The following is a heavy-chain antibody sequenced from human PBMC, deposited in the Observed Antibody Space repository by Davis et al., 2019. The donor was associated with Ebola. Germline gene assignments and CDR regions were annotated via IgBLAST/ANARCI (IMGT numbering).Heavy chain of an antibody. D-gene: IGHD2-8*02. CDR1: GNSFTSHW. CDR3: ASLRRTITGMDDGFDI. J-gene: IGHJ3*02. CDR2: IYTGDSDT. Sequence: KVSCKDSGNSFTSHWIGWVRQMPGKGLEWMGIIYTGDSDTRYSPSFQGQVTISADKSIKAAFLQWSRLRASDTAIYYCASLRRTITGMDDGFDIWGQGTMVTVSS. V-gene: IGHV5-51*01.